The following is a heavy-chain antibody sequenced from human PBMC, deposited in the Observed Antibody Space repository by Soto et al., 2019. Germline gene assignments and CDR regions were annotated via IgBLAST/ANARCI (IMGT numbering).Heavy chain of an antibody. D-gene: IGHD1-20*01. CDR1: GGSISSGGYY. CDR3: AREVTGRYYYMDV. V-gene: IGHV4-31*03. CDR2: IYYSGST. Sequence: SETLSLTCTVSGGSISSGGYYWSWIRQHPGKGLEWIEYIYYSGSTYYNPSLKSRVTISVDTSKNQFSLKLSSVTAADTAVYYCAREVTGRYYYMDVWGKGTTVTVSS. J-gene: IGHJ6*03.